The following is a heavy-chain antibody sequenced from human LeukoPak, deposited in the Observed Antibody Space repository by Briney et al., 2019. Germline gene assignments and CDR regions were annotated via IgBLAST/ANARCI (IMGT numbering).Heavy chain of an antibody. CDR3: SRSFYSSSWYYFDL. CDR1: GYAFSDFG. D-gene: IGHD6-13*01. V-gene: IGHV1-18*01. Sequence: ASVKVSCKASGYAFSDFGITWVRQAPGQGPEWMGWIKIGEGTTHSAQKFQDRVSMTRDRSSNTAFLELRSLRSDDTAVYFCSRSFYSSSWYYFDLWGQGTLVTVSS. J-gene: IGHJ4*02. CDR2: IKIGEGTT.